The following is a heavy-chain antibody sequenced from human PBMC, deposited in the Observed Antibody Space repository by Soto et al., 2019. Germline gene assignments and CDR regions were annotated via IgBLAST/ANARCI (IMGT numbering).Heavy chain of an antibody. CDR2: IKQDGSEK. CDR3: APGLYYGSGSYYNPPPDAFDI. V-gene: IGHV3-7*01. Sequence: PGGSLRLSCAASGFTFSSYWMSWVRQAPGKGLEWVANIKQDGSEKYYVDSVKGRFTISRDNAKNSLYLQMNSLRAEDTAVYYCAPGLYYGSGSYYNPPPDAFDIWGQGTMVTVSS. CDR1: GFTFSSYW. J-gene: IGHJ3*02. D-gene: IGHD3-10*01.